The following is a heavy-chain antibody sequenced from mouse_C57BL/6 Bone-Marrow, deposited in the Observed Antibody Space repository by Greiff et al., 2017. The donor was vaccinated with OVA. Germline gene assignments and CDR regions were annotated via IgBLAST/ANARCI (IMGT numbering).Heavy chain of an antibody. V-gene: IGHV5-16*01. J-gene: IGHJ4*01. CDR3: ARGGNAMDY. CDR1: GFTFSDYY. CDR2: INYDGSST. Sequence: EVQLVESEGGLVQPGSSMKLSCTASGFTFSDYYMAWVRQVPEKGLEWVANINYDGSSTYYLDSLKSRFIISRDKAKNMLYLQMSRQKSEDTATYYCARGGNAMDYGGQGTSVTVSS.